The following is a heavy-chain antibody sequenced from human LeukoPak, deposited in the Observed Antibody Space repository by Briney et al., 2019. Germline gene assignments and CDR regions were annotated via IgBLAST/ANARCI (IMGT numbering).Heavy chain of an antibody. Sequence: PGGSLRLSCAASGFTFSSYWMSWVRQAPGKGLVWVANIKQDGSEKYYVDSVKGRFTISRDNAKNSLYLQMNSLRAEDTAVYYCAGPSTYYDFWSGLNWGQGALVTVSS. CDR3: AGPSTYYDFWSGLN. D-gene: IGHD3-3*01. V-gene: IGHV3-7*01. CDR1: GFTFSSYW. CDR2: IKQDGSEK. J-gene: IGHJ4*02.